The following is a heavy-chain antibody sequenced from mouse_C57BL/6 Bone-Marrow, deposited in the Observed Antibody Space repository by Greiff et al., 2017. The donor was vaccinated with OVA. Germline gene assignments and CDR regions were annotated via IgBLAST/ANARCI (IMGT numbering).Heavy chain of an antibody. D-gene: IGHD2-4*01. Sequence: VKLVESGAELARPGASVKLSCKASGYTFTSYGISWVKQRTGQGLEWIGEIYPRSGNTYYNEKFKGKATLTADKSSSTAYMELRSLTSEDSAVYFCAREGCYDYDYWGQGTTLTVSS. CDR3: AREGCYDYDY. CDR2: IYPRSGNT. J-gene: IGHJ2*01. CDR1: GYTFTSYG. V-gene: IGHV1-81*01.